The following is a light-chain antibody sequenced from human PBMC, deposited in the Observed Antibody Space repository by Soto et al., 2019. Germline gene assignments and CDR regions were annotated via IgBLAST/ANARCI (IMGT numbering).Light chain of an antibody. J-gene: IGKJ4*01. CDR2: LGS. V-gene: IGKV2-28*01. CDR3: MQDLPTPLT. Sequence: DIVMTQSPLSMPVTPGEPASISCSTSQSLLHSKGYNYLDWYLQKPVQSPQLLIYLGSNRASGVPDRVSGSGSGTDFTLKISRVEAEDVGVDYCMQDLPTPLTFGGGTKVEIK. CDR1: QSLLHSKGYNY.